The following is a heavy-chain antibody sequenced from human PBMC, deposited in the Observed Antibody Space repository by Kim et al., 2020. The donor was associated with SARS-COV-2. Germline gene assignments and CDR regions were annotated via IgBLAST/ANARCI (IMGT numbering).Heavy chain of an antibody. Sequence: VKGRFTISRDNSKNTLYLQMNSLGAEDTAVYYCARDHRKYYYDSSGYFDPWGQGTLVTVSS. J-gene: IGHJ5*02. D-gene: IGHD3-22*01. V-gene: IGHV3-30*07. CDR3: ARDHRKYYYDSSGYFDP.